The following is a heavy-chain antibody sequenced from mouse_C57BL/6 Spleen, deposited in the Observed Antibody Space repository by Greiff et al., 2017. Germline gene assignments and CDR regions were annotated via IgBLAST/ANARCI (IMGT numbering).Heavy chain of an antibody. J-gene: IGHJ3*01. CDR1: GFTFSSYG. V-gene: IGHV5-6*01. CDR2: ISSGGSYT. Sequence: EVKLMESGGDLVKPGGSLKLSCAASGFTFSSYGMSWVRQTPDKRLEWVATISSGGSYTYYPASVKGRFTISRDNAKNTLYLQMSSLKSEDTAMYYCARQRFYDYEAFAYWGQGTLVTVSA. CDR3: ARQRFYDYEAFAY. D-gene: IGHD2-4*01.